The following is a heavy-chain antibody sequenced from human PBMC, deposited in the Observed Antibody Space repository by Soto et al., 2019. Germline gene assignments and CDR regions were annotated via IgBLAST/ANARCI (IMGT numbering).Heavy chain of an antibody. V-gene: IGHV1-18*01. D-gene: IGHD2-2*01. CDR1: GYTFSNYG. CDR3: ARVVPGAEAWFGP. CDR2: ISLYSDGT. J-gene: IGHJ5*02. Sequence: ASVKVSCRPSGYTFSNYGITWVRQAPGQPLEWLGWISLYSDGTNYAQKFQGRVSMTTDTSTTTAYMELRSLRSDDTAVYYCARVVPGAEAWFGPWGQGTLVTVSS.